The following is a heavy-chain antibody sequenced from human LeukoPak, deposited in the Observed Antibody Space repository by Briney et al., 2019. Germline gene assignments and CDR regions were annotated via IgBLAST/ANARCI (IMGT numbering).Heavy chain of an antibody. D-gene: IGHD1-1*01. Sequence: ASVKVSCKTSGGTFNNSAISWVRQATGQGLEWMGWMNPNSGNTGYAQKFQGRVTMTRNTSISTAYMELSSLRSEDTAVYYCARRRGRSSDWFDPWGQGTLVTVSS. CDR3: ARRRGRSSDWFDP. V-gene: IGHV1-8*02. J-gene: IGHJ5*02. CDR1: GGTFNNSA. CDR2: MNPNSGNT.